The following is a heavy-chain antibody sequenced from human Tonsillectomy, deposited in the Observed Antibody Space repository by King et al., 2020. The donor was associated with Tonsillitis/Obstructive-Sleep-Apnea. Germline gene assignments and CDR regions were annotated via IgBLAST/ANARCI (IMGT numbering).Heavy chain of an antibody. D-gene: IGHD6-19*01. V-gene: IGHV1-46*01. J-gene: IGHJ4*02. CDR1: GYTFTSYY. CDR2: INTSGGST. Sequence: VQLVESGAEVKKPGASVKVSCKASGYTFTSYYMHWVRQAPGQGLEWMGIINTSGGSTSYAQRFQGRVTMTRDTSTSTVYMELSSLRSEDTAVYYCARGTRRGIAVAGTFPFDYWGQGTLVTVSS. CDR3: ARGTRRGIAVAGTFPFDY.